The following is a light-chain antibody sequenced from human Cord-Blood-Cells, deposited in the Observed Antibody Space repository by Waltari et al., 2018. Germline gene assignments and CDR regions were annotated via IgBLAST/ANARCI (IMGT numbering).Light chain of an antibody. CDR2: AAS. CDR3: QQSDSTPWT. Sequence: DIQITQSPSSLSASVGDRVTITCRASQSISSYFNWYQQKPGKAPKLLIYAASSLQSGVPSRFSGRGSGTDFTLTISILQPEDFATYDCQQSDSTPWTFGQGTKVEIK. V-gene: IGKV1-39*01. CDR1: QSISSY. J-gene: IGKJ1*01.